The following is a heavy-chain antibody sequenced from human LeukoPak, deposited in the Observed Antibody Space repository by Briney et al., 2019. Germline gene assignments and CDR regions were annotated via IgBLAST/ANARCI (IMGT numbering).Heavy chain of an antibody. J-gene: IGHJ4*02. V-gene: IGHV1-2*02. CDR2: INPNSGGT. CDR3: ARGRDYYYDSSGYYPTFDY. D-gene: IGHD3-22*01. CDR1: GYTFTSYG. Sequence: ASVKVSCKASGYTFTSYGISWVRQAPGQGLEWMGWINPNSGGTNYAQKFQGRVTMTRDTSISTAYMELSRLRSDDTAVYYCARGRDYYYDSSGYYPTFDYWGQGTLVTVSS.